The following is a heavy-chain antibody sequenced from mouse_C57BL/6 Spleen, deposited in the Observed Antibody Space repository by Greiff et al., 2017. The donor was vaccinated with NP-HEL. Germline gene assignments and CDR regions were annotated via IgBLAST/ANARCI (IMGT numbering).Heavy chain of an antibody. CDR3: ARGRYGYDGVPVAY. CDR2: IDPNSGGT. Sequence: QVQLQQPGAELVKPGASVKLSCKASGYTFTSYWMHWVKQRPGRGLEWIGRIDPNSGGTKYNEKFKSKATLTVDKPSSTAYMQLSSLTSEDSAVDYCARGRYGYDGVPVAYWGQGTLVTVSA. D-gene: IGHD2-2*01. J-gene: IGHJ3*01. V-gene: IGHV1-72*01. CDR1: GYTFTSYW.